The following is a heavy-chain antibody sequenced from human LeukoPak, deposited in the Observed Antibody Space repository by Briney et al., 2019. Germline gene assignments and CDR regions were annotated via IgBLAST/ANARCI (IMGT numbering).Heavy chain of an antibody. J-gene: IGHJ6*04. D-gene: IGHD6-19*01. CDR3: ARQKPGSSGWYAPYYYYGMDV. Sequence: GGSLRLSCAASGFTFSSYSMNWVRQAPGKGLEWVSSISSSSSYIYYADSVKGRFTISRDNAKNSLYLQMNSLRAEDTAVYYCARQKPGSSGWYAPYYYYGMDVWGKGTTVTVSS. V-gene: IGHV3-21*01. CDR2: ISSSSSYI. CDR1: GFTFSSYS.